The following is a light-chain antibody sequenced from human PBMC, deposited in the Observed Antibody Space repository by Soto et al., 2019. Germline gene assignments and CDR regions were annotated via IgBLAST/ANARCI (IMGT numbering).Light chain of an antibody. Sequence: ESVLTQSPATLSLSPGERATLSCRASPSVSNSLAWYQHKPGQAPRLLIYDASNRATGVPTRFSGSGSGTDFTLTISSLEPEDFAVYYCQQYNNWPPYTFGQGTKVEIK. CDR3: QQYNNWPPYT. V-gene: IGKV3-11*01. CDR2: DAS. J-gene: IGKJ2*01. CDR1: PSVSNS.